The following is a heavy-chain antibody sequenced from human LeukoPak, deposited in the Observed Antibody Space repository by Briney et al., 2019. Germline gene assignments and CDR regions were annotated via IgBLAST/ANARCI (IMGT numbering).Heavy chain of an antibody. V-gene: IGHV3-33*01. Sequence: GGSLSLSCAASGLTFNSYAMHWVRPLPRKGLEWVAFILYDGINKHYSDSVKGRFTISSDNAKNTLYLQMNSLRAEDTAVYYCARVRSYYDSSGYQGYYYYYMDVWGKGTTVTVSS. CDR1: GLTFNSYA. CDR3: ARVRSYYDSSGYQGYYYYYMDV. D-gene: IGHD3-22*01. CDR2: ILYDGINK. J-gene: IGHJ6*03.